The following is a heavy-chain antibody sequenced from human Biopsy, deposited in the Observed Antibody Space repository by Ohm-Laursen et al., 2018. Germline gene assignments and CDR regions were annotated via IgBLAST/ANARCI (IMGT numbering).Heavy chain of an antibody. CDR3: AKIHCSGGSCYPNAFDM. V-gene: IGHV3-21*04. CDR1: GFTFNVYS. D-gene: IGHD2-15*01. CDR2: ITSRTSST. Sequence: SLRLSCTASGFTFNVYSIVWVRQAPGKGLEWVSSITSRTSSTYYADSVKGRFTISRDNAKNFLYLQMNNLRPEDTALYYCAKIHCSGGSCYPNAFDMWGHGTRVTVS. J-gene: IGHJ3*02.